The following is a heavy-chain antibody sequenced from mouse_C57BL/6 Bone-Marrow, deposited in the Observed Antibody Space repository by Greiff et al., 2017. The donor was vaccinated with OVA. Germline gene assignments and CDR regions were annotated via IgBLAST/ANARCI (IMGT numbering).Heavy chain of an antibody. D-gene: IGHD2-4*01. CDR2: INPNNGGT. Sequence: SGPELVKPGASVKIPCKASGYTFTDYNMDWVKQSHGKSLEWIGDINPNNGGTIYNQKFKGKATLTVDKSSSTAYMELRSLTSEDTAVYYCARPYYDYDGFAYWGQGTLVTVSA. CDR1: GYTFTDYN. CDR3: ARPYYDYDGFAY. J-gene: IGHJ3*01. V-gene: IGHV1-18*01.